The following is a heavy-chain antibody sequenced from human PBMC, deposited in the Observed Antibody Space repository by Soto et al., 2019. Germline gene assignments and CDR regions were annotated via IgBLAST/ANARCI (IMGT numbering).Heavy chain of an antibody. Sequence: QLQLQGSGPGLVKPSETLSLTCSVCGGSISGSSFYWAWIRQPPGKGLEWIGSIYYSGTIYYNPSVKSRVTISADTSKNEYSLRLSSVTAADTAVYYCARASLAPAAVHDAFDMWGQGTMVTVSS. CDR2: IYYSGTI. D-gene: IGHD2-2*01. CDR1: GGSISGSSFY. CDR3: ARASLAPAAVHDAFDM. V-gene: IGHV4-39*01. J-gene: IGHJ3*02.